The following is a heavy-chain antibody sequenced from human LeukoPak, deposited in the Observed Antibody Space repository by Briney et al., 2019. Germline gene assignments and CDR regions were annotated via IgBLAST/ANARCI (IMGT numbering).Heavy chain of an antibody. J-gene: IGHJ4*02. CDR2: ISTRDNTI. V-gene: IGHV3-11*01. CDR1: GFTFSDYY. CDR3: ARGARWAYYFDY. Sequence: GGSLRLSCTASGFTFSDYYMSWIRQTPEKGLEWLSYISTRDNTIQYADSVKGRFTISRDNANNSVFLQMNNLRAEDSAIYYCARGARWAYYFDYWGQGSLVTVSS. D-gene: IGHD4-23*01.